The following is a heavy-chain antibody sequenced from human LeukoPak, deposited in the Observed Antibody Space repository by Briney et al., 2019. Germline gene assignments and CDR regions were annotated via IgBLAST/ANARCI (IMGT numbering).Heavy chain of an antibody. CDR1: GFTFSHYA. J-gene: IGHJ4*02. CDR3: ARARNGTLKY. Sequence: GGSLRLSCAASGFTFSHYAMHWVRQAPGKGLEWVAVISYDGSHQYSADPVKGRLTISRDNSRHTLFLQMNSLRPEDTAVYYCARARNGTLKYWGQGTLVTVSS. CDR2: ISYDGSHQ. D-gene: IGHD1-26*01. V-gene: IGHV3-30*01.